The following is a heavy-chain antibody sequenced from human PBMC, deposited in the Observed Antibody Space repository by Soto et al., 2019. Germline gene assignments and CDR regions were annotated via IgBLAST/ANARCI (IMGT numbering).Heavy chain of an antibody. D-gene: IGHD5-18*01. J-gene: IGHJ4*02. V-gene: IGHV3-30*18. CDR2: ISYDGSNK. Sequence: PGGSLRLSCAASGFIFSSYGMHWVRQAPGKGLEWVAVISYDGSNKYYADSVKGRFTISRDNSKNTLYLQMNSLRAEDTAVYYCAKVDVDTAMVGAFDYWGQGTLVTVSS. CDR1: GFIFSSYG. CDR3: AKVDVDTAMVGAFDY.